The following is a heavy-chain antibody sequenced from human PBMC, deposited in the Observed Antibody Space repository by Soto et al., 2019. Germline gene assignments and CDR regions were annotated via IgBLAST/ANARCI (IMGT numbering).Heavy chain of an antibody. CDR3: VRGSSGWAGIDY. D-gene: IGHD6-19*01. CDR1: EFTFRNYW. V-gene: IGHV3-74*01. CDR2: INEDGSHT. J-gene: IGHJ4*02. Sequence: EVQLVESGGGLVQPGGSLRLSCTGSEFTFRNYWMHWVRQAPGKGLVWVARINEDGSHTDHADSVKGRFGISRDNAKNTLFVQMNRLRADDTGLYYCVRGSSGWAGIDYWGQGTLLTVSS.